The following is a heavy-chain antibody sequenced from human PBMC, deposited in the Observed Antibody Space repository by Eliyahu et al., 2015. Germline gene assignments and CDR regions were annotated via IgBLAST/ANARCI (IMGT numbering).Heavy chain of an antibody. D-gene: IGHD2-15*01. V-gene: IGHV4-34*02. CDR1: XXSVXGYH. Sequence: QVQLQPWGSGLLKPSETLSXTCGVSXXSVXGYHXTWVRQAPGGGLXWIGEVGPSGDTKYSPSLQSRVTISLDTSKNRLSLRLTSVTAADTALYYCAESSGWSRGIYYHYYGLDVWGQGTTVTVS. CDR2: VGPSGDT. CDR3: AESSGWSRGIYYHYYGLDV. J-gene: IGHJ6*02.